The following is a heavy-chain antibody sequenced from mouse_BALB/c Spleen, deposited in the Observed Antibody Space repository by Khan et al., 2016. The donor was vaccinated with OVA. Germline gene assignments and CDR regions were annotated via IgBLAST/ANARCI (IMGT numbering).Heavy chain of an antibody. CDR3: ASYASSPYYAMDY. CDR2: INPYNDGT. CDR1: GYTFTNYV. J-gene: IGHJ4*01. D-gene: IGHD1-1*01. Sequence: VQLQQSGPELVKPGASVKMSCKASGYTFTNYVMHWVKQKPGQGLEWIGYINPYNDGTKYSAKFKGKATLTSDKSSSTAYMEHSRLASEDSAVYYCASYASSPYYAMDYWGQGTSVTVSS. V-gene: IGHV1S136*01.